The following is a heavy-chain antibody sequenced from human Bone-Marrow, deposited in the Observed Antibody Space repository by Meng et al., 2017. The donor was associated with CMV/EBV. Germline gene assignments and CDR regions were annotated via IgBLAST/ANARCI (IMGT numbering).Heavy chain of an antibody. Sequence: GGSLRLSCAASGFTFSSYAMHWVRQAPGKGLEWVAVISYDGSNKYYADSVKGRFTISRDNSKNTLYLQMNSLRAEDTAVYYCARGNKLPFYYYGMDVWGQGTTVTLSS. CDR2: ISYDGSNK. V-gene: IGHV3-30-3*01. J-gene: IGHJ6*02. CDR3: ARGNKLPFYYYGMDV. CDR1: GFTFSSYA. D-gene: IGHD1-26*01.